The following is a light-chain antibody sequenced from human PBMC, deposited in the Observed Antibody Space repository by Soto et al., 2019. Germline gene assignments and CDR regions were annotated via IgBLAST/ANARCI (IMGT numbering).Light chain of an antibody. V-gene: IGLV1-44*01. CDR1: SSNIGRDT. Sequence: QSVLTQPPSASGTPGQRVTISCSGSSSNIGRDTVNWYQQLPGTAPKLLIYSNNQRPSGVPDRFSGSKSGTSASLAISGLHSEDEADYYCAAWDDSLNGFWVFGGGTQLTVL. J-gene: IGLJ3*02. CDR3: AAWDDSLNGFWV. CDR2: SNN.